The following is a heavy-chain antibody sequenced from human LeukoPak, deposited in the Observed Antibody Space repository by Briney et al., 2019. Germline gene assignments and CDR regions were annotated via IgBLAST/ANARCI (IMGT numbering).Heavy chain of an antibody. CDR1: AYSSTSYW. D-gene: IGHD6-13*01. J-gene: IGHJ5*02. V-gene: IGHV5-51*01. CDR3: ARHAGAIAAAGT. Sequence: AESLMISCKGSAYSSTSYWIGSLRQMPRRDLQGMGAIFPGDSDTRYNPSFQGQVTISADKSISTAYLQRSSLKAADTAMYYCARHAGAIAAAGTWGQGTLVTVSS. CDR2: IFPGDSDT.